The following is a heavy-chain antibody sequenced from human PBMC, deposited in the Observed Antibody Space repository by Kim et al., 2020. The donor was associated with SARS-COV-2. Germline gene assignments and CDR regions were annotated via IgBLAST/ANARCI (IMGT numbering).Heavy chain of an antibody. Sequence: SETLSLTCAVYGGSISGYYWSWIRQPPGKGLEWIGEINHSGSTNYNPSLKRRVTISVDTSKNQFSLKLSSVTAADTAVYYCARGPTTVTTFSYYYRMHV. J-gene: IGHJ6*01. CDR2: INHSGST. CDR3: ARGPTTVTTFSYYYRMHV. V-gene: IGHV4-34*01. D-gene: IGHD4-4*01. CDR1: GGSISGYY.